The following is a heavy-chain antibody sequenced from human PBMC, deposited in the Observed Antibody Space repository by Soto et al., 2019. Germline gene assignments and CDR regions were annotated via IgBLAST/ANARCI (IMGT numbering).Heavy chain of an antibody. CDR2: IWYEGSNK. V-gene: IGHV3-33*01. CDR3: ARESQRAYCGGDCYSRFGGDDFDY. Sequence: HPGGSLRLSCAASGFTFSSYGMHWVRQAPGKGLEWVAVIWYEGSNKYYADSVKGRFTISRDNSKNTLYLQMNSLRAEDTAVYYCARESQRAYCGGDCYSRFGGDDFDYWGQGTLVTVSS. J-gene: IGHJ4*02. CDR1: GFTFSSYG. D-gene: IGHD2-21*02.